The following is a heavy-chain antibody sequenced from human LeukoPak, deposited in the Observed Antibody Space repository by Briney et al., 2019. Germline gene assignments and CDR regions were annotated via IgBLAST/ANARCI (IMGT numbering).Heavy chain of an antibody. D-gene: IGHD6-13*01. Sequence: GRSLRFSCAASGFTFSSYWMHWVRQAPGKGVVWVSRINTDGSSTSYADSVKGRFTISRDNAKNTLYLQMNSLRAEDTAVYYCARVSSSSWWALDYWGQGTLVTVSS. CDR1: GFTFSSYW. J-gene: IGHJ4*02. V-gene: IGHV3-74*01. CDR3: ARVSSSSWWALDY. CDR2: INTDGSST.